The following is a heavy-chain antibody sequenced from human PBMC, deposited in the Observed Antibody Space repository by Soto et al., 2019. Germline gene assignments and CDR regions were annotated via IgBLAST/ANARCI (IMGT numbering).Heavy chain of an antibody. CDR1: GYTFTSYD. V-gene: IGHV1-8*01. CDR2: MNPNSGNT. D-gene: IGHD6-19*01. Sequence: ASVKVSCKASGYTFTSYDINWVRQATGQGLEWMGWMNPNSGNTGYVQKFQGRVTMTRNTSISTAYMELSSLRSEDTAVYYCARVHSSGWYLSYYYYGMDVWGQGTTVTVSS. J-gene: IGHJ6*02. CDR3: ARVHSSGWYLSYYYYGMDV.